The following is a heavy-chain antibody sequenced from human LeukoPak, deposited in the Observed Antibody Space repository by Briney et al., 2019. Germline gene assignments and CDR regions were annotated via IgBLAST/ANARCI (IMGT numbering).Heavy chain of an antibody. CDR2: INGDGSSV. Sequence: GGSLRLSCAASGFTFSNFWMHWVRQTPGKGLVWVARINGDGSSVNYADSVKGRFTISRDNAKSTLYLQMNSLRVEDTAVYYCARGRGPYGWFDPWGQGTLVTVSS. CDR1: GFTFSNFW. V-gene: IGHV3-74*01. J-gene: IGHJ5*02. CDR3: ARGRGPYGWFDP. D-gene: IGHD3-10*01.